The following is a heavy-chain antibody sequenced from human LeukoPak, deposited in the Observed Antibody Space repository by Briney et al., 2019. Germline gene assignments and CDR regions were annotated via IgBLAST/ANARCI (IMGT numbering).Heavy chain of an antibody. CDR3: ARDATLNYAFDI. D-gene: IGHD1-20*01. CDR1: GGSISSYY. CDR2: IYYSGST. Sequence: SETLSLTCTVSGGSISSYYWSWIRQPPGKGPEWIGYIYYSGSTNYNPSLKSRVTISVDTSKNQFSLKLSSVTAADTAVYYCARDATLNYAFDIWGQGTMVTVSS. J-gene: IGHJ3*02. V-gene: IGHV4-59*01.